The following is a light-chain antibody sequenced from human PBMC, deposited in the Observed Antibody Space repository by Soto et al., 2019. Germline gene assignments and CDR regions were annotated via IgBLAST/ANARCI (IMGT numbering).Light chain of an antibody. V-gene: IGLV2-11*01. CDR1: SSDVGGYNS. CDR3: CSYAGSYTWM. Sequence: QSALTQPRSESGSPGQSVTISCTGTSSDVGGYNSVSWYQHHPGKAPKVMIYDVTKRPSGVPDRFSGSKSGNTASLIISGLQTEDEADYYCCSYAGSYTWMFGGGTKLTVL. J-gene: IGLJ3*02. CDR2: DVT.